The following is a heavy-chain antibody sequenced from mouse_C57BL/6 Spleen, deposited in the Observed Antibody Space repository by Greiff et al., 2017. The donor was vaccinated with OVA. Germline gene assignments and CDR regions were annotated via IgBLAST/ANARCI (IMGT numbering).Heavy chain of an antibody. CDR1: GYTFTEYT. J-gene: IGHJ3*01. CDR3: ARHEEGNYYGSSPFAY. Sequence: QVQLQQSGAELVKPGASVKLSCKASGYTFTEYTIHWVKQRSGQGLEWIGWFYPGSGSIKYNEKFKDKATLTADKSSSTVYMELSRLTSEDSAVYVCARHEEGNYYGSSPFAYWGQGTLVTVSA. CDR2: FYPGSGSI. D-gene: IGHD1-1*01. V-gene: IGHV1-62-2*01.